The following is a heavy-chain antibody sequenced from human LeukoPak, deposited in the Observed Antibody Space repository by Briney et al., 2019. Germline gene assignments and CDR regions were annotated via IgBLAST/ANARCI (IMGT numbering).Heavy chain of an antibody. CDR2: IRSGGDGT. CDR3: ARDPNGDYVGAFEM. J-gene: IGHJ3*02. D-gene: IGHD4-17*01. V-gene: IGHV3-23*01. Sequence: GGSLRLSCAASGITFTNYAMIGVRQAPGRGLEWVSAIRSGGDGTLYADSVKGRFTISRDNSKNTLFLQMNNMRAEDTAVYYCARDPNGDYVGAFEMWGPGTKVTVS. CDR1: GITFTNYA.